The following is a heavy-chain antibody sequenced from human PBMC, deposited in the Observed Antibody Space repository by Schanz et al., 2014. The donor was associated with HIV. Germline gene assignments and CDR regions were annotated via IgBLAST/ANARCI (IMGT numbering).Heavy chain of an antibody. CDR2: MYYGSGT. V-gene: IGHV4-59*01. D-gene: IGHD3-10*01. CDR3: ARGQFGELFYGMDV. J-gene: IGHJ6*01. CDR1: GASISGYY. Sequence: QVQLQESGPGLVKPSETLSLTCNVSGASISGYYCTWIRQPPGKGLEWIGYMYYGSGTNYNPTLKNRVTILGDTSKNQVSLKLSSVTAADTAVYFCARGQFGELFYGMDVWGHGTAVTVSS.